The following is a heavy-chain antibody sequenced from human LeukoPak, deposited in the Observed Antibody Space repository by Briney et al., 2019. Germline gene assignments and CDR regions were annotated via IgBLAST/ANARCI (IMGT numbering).Heavy chain of an antibody. D-gene: IGHD4-17*01. CDR2: ISSSGSTI. V-gene: IGHV3-48*03. Sequence: GGSLRLSCAASGFTFSSYEMNWVRQAPGKGLEWVSYISSSGSTIYYADSVKGRFTISRDNSKNTLYLQMNSLRAEDTAVYYCAKILPTVTTYYFDYWGQGTLVTVSS. CDR1: GFTFSSYE. J-gene: IGHJ4*02. CDR3: AKILPTVTTYYFDY.